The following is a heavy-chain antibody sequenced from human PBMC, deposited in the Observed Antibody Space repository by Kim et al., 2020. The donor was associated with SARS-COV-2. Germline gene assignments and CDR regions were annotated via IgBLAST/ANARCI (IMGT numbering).Heavy chain of an antibody. V-gene: IGHV3-23*01. CDR2: ISGSGGST. D-gene: IGHD3-10*01. Sequence: GGSLRLSCAASGFTFSSYAMSWVRQAPGKGLEWVSAISGSGGSTYYADSVKGRFTISRDNSKNTLYLQMNSLRAEDTAVYYCAKDQGNSMVRGVTAFDYWGQGTLVTVSS. CDR1: GFTFSSYA. CDR3: AKDQGNSMVRGVTAFDY. J-gene: IGHJ4*02.